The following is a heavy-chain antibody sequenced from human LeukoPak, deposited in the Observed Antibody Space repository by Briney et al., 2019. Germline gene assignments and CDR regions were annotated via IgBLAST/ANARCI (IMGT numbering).Heavy chain of an antibody. V-gene: IGHV5-51*01. CDR2: IYPGDSDT. J-gene: IGHJ4*02. Sequence: GESLKISCEASGYSFTTYWIGWVRQMPGKGLEWMGIIYPGDSDTRYSPSFQGQVTISAHKSISTAYLPWSSLKASDTAMYYCARQHGSGSYYSRAIDYWGQGTLVTVSS. CDR3: ARQHGSGSYYSRAIDY. D-gene: IGHD3-10*01. CDR1: GYSFTTYW.